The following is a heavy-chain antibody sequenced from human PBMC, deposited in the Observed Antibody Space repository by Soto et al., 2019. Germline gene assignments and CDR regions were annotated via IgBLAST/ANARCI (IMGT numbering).Heavy chain of an antibody. V-gene: IGHV3-30-3*01. J-gene: IGHJ4*02. Sequence: QVQLVESGGGVVQPGRSLRLSCAASGFTFSSYAMHWVRQAPGKGLDWVAVISYDGSNKYYADSVKGRFTISRDNSKNTLYLQINSLSAEDTAVYYCARDSGYDSLDYWGQGTLVTVSS. CDR3: ARDSGYDSLDY. CDR1: GFTFSSYA. D-gene: IGHD5-12*01. CDR2: ISYDGSNK.